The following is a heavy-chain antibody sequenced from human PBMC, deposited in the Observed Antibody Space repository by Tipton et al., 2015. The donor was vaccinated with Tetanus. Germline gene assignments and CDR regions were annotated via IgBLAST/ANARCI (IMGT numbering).Heavy chain of an antibody. CDR3: ARNPRYDSSGYYGMDV. V-gene: IGHV1-69*04. J-gene: IGHJ6*02. D-gene: IGHD3-22*01. CDR2: IIPILGIA. CDR1: GGTFSSYA. Sequence: QSGPEVKKPGSSVKVSCKASGGTFSSYAISWVRQAPGQGLEWMGRIIPILGIANYAQEFQGRVTITADESTSTAYMELSSLRSEDTAVYYCARNPRYDSSGYYGMDVWGQGTTVTVSS.